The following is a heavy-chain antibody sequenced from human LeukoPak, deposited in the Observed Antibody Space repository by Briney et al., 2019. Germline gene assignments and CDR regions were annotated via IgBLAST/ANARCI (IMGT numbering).Heavy chain of an antibody. CDR2: IDYSGST. CDR1: GGSLHNYY. V-gene: IGHV4-59*08. D-gene: IGHD6-13*01. CDR3: ARMFRSSWYINWFDP. J-gene: IGHJ5*02. Sequence: SETLSLTCTVSGGSLHNYYWSWIRQPPGKGLEWIGYIDYSGSTNYNPSLKSRVTISVDTSQNQFSLKLNFVTAADTAMYYCARMFRSSWYINWFDPWGQGTLVTVSS.